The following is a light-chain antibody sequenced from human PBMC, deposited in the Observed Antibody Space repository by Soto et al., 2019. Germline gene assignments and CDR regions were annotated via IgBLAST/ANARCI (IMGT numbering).Light chain of an antibody. CDR3: QPGHSTPRT. V-gene: IGKV1-39*01. J-gene: IGKJ2*01. CDR1: QSIGNF. CDR2: SAS. Sequence: QMTPSPSSLSASVGDRVTITCRAGQSIGNFLNWYQQKPGKAPKLLIYSASTLQSGVSSNFSGSGSGTDFTLTITSLQPEDFATYYCQPGHSTPRTFGQGTKLEIK.